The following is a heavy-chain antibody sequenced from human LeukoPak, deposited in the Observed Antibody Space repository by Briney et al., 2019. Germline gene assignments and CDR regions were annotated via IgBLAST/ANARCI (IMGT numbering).Heavy chain of an antibody. J-gene: IGHJ6*02. V-gene: IGHV4-34*01. CDR1: GGSFSGYY. CDR3: ARHCSGGTCRYYYYGMDV. CDR2: INHSGST. D-gene: IGHD2-15*01. Sequence: SETLSLTCAVYGGSFSGYYWSWIRQPPGKGLERIGEINHSGSTNYNPSLKSRVTISVDTSKNQFSLKLSSVTAADTAVYYCARHCSGGTCRYYYYGMDVWGQGTTVTVSS.